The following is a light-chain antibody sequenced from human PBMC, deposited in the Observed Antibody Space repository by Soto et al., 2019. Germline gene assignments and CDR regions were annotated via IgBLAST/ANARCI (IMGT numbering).Light chain of an antibody. V-gene: IGLV2-11*01. CDR3: CSYAGNTLVV. Sequence: QSVLTQPRSVSGSPGQSVTISCTGTSSDVGGYNYVSWYQQNPGKAPKLMIYDVSKRPSGVSDRFSGSKSANTASLIISGLQAEDEADYDCCSYAGNTLVVFGGGTKLTVL. CDR2: DVS. CDR1: SSDVGGYNY. J-gene: IGLJ2*01.